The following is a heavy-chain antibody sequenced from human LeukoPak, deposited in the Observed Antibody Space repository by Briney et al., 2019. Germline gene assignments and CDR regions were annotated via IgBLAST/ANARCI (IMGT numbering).Heavy chain of an antibody. V-gene: IGHV4-39*01. CDR2: IYFSGSV. J-gene: IGHJ4*02. D-gene: IGHD5-24*01. Sequence: SETLSLTCTVSGDVTHYWGWIRQPPGKGLEYIGSIYFSGSVYYNPSLRSRVTISLDTSKNQFSLSLNSVTAADTAVYYCARRRDGYNFGSFYFDYWGQGILVTVSS. CDR1: GDVTHY. CDR3: ARRRDGYNFGSFYFDY.